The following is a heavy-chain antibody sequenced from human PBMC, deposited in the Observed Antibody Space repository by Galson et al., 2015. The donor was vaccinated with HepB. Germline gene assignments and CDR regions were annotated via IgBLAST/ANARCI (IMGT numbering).Heavy chain of an antibody. J-gene: IGHJ5*02. V-gene: IGHV3-66*01. D-gene: IGHD3/OR15-3a*01. CDR3: ARVDKDGLTSSAIADVHLDL. Sequence: SLRLSCAASGFTVSGNYMTWVRQAPGKGLEWVSIIYGGGTTYYADSVKGRFTISRDNSQNTLYLHMNSLRAGDTAVYYCARVDKDGLTSSAIADVHLDLWGLGTLVTVSS. CDR2: IYGGGTT. CDR1: GFTVSGNY.